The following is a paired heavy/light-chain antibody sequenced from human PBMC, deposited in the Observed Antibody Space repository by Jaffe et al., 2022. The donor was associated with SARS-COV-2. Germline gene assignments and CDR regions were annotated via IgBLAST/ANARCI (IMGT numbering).Heavy chain of an antibody. CDR1: GGSITSSNW. CDR2: MFHSGST. V-gene: IGHV4-4*02. Sequence: QVRLQESGPGLVKPSGTLSLTCGVSGGSITSSNWWSWVRQAPGKGLEWIGEMFHSGSTNYNPSLKRRVTISVDKSKNQFSLKLTSVTAADTAVYYCAREGGYHGMDVWGRGTTVTVSS. J-gene: IGHJ6*01. D-gene: IGHD6-25*01. CDR3: AREGGYHGMDV.
Light chain of an antibody. V-gene: IGLV2-14*03. CDR2: DVN. Sequence: QSALTQPASVSGSPGQSITISCTGTSSDVGDYNFVSWYQHHPGKAPKVMIYDVNNRPSGVSTRFSGSKSGNTASLTISGLQAEDEADYYCSSYTRGGRVFGGGTKLTVL. CDR3: SSYTRGGRV. J-gene: IGLJ3*02. CDR1: SSDVGDYNF.